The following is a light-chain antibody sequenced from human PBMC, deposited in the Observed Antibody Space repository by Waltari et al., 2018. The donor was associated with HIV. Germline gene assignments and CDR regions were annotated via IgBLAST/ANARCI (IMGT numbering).Light chain of an antibody. J-gene: IGKJ4*02. CDR1: QNVTIK. CDR2: AAS. CDR3: QQYDTWPLT. Sequence: VMTQSSATLSPSPAERATLSCRASQNVTIKLAWYQHKPGQAPRLLIYAASTRAPGIPASFSGSGSGTEFTLTISSLQSEDVAVYYCQQYDTWPLTFGGGTKVEI. V-gene: IGKV3D-15*01.